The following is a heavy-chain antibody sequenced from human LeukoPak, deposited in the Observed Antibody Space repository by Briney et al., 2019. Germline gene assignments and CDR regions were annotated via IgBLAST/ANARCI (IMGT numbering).Heavy chain of an antibody. CDR3: ANEYSKGDV. CDR1: GFTFNTYS. Sequence: GGSLRLSCAVSGFTFNTYSMNWVRQAPGKGLECVSSISGSGTSTYYADSVKGRFTSSRDNSKNTLYLQMDSLRAEDTAIYYCANEYSKGDVWGQGTTVTVSS. J-gene: IGHJ3*01. CDR2: ISGSGTST. D-gene: IGHD4-11*01. V-gene: IGHV3-23*01.